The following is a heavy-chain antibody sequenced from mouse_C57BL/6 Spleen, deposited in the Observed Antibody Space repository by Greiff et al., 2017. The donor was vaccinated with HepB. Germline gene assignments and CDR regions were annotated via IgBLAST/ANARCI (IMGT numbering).Heavy chain of an antibody. J-gene: IGHJ3*01. D-gene: IGHD1-1*01. CDR1: GFTFSSYT. CDR2: ISGGGGNT. CDR3: ARRYYGSSHFAY. Sequence: VQLVESGGGLVKPGGSLKLSCAASGFTFSSYTMSWVRQTPEKRLEWVATISGGGGNTYYPDSVKGRFTISRDNAKNTLYLQMSSLRSEDTALYYCARRYYGSSHFAYWGQGTLVTVSA. V-gene: IGHV5-9*01.